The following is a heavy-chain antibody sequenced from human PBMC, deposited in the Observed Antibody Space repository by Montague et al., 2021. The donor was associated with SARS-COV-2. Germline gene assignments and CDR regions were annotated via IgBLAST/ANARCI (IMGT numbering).Heavy chain of an antibody. D-gene: IGHD6-19*01. Sequence: SETLSLTCTVSGGSISSSSYYWGWIRQPPGKGLEWIGSIYYSGSTYYNPSLKSRVTISVDTSKNQFSLKLSSVTAADTAVYYCASPNFGWYPKHGYYFDYWGQGTLVTVSS. CDR3: ASPNFGWYPKHGYYFDY. J-gene: IGHJ4*02. V-gene: IGHV4-39*01. CDR1: GGSISSSSYY. CDR2: IYYSGST.